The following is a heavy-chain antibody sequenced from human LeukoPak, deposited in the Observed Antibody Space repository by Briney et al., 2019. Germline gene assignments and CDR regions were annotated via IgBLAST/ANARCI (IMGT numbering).Heavy chain of an antibody. V-gene: IGHV3-74*03. J-gene: IGHJ4*02. CDR2: INNDGTNA. D-gene: IGHD4-23*01. CDR3: AMTTVGFDY. Sequence: LLWLSPINNDGTNAPYAASVQAPFTISRDNAKNTLYLQMNSLRAEDPAVYYCAMTTVGFDYWGQGALVTVSS.